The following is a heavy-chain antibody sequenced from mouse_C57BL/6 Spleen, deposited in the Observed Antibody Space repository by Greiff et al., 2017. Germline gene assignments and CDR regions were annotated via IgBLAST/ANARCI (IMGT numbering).Heavy chain of an antibody. J-gene: IGHJ4*01. Sequence: QVQLQQSGPELVKPGASVKISCKASGYAFRSSWMNWVKQRPGKGLEWIGRIYPGDGDTNYNGKFKGKATLTADKSSSTAYMQLSSLTSEDSAVYFCARRDYGTYYAMDYWGQGTSVTVSS. CDR2: IYPGDGDT. V-gene: IGHV1-82*01. CDR3: ARRDYGTYYAMDY. CDR1: GYAFRSSW. D-gene: IGHD2-1*01.